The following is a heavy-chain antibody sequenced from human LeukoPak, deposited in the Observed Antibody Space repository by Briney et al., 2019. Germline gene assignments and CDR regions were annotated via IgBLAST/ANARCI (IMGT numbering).Heavy chain of an antibody. Sequence: GGSLRLSCAASGFTVSSNYMSWVRQAPGKGLEWVSVIYSGGSTYYADSVKGRFTISRDNSKNTLYLQMNSLRAEDTAVYYCTRVSGIQLWSVWNGDAFDIWGQGTMVTVSS. D-gene: IGHD5-18*01. CDR1: GFTVSSNY. J-gene: IGHJ3*02. V-gene: IGHV3-66*01. CDR2: IYSGGST. CDR3: TRVSGIQLWSVWNGDAFDI.